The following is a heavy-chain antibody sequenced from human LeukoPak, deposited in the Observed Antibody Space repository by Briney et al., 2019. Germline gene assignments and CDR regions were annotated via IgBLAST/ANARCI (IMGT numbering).Heavy chain of an antibody. D-gene: IGHD6-6*01. CDR1: GFTFSSYS. V-gene: IGHV3-21*01. CDR2: ISSSSSYI. CDR3: ARDSGSSSSPFDY. Sequence: GGSLRLSCAASGFTFSSYSMNWVRQAPGKGLEWVSSISSSSSYIYYADSVKGRFTISRDNAKNSLYLQMNSLRAEDTAGYYCARDSGSSSSPFDYWGQGTLVTVSS. J-gene: IGHJ4*02.